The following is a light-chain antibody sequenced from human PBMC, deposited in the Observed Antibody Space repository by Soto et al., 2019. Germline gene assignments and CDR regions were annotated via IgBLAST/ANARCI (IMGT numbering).Light chain of an antibody. CDR1: QSVSSN. V-gene: IGKV3D-15*01. J-gene: IGKJ1*01. CDR2: GAS. CDR3: QQRNNWT. Sequence: DIVMTQSPATLSVSPGERATLFCRASQSVSSNLAWYQQKAGQAPRLLIYGASSRATGIPARFSGSGSGTDFTLTISSLEPEDFAVYYCQQRNNWTFGQGTKVDI.